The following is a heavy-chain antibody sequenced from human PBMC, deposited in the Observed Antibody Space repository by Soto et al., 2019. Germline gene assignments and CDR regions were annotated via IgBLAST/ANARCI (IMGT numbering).Heavy chain of an antibody. D-gene: IGHD1-1*01. J-gene: IGHJ3*02. CDR1: GGSVSGANYY. CDR2: MSHSGGT. V-gene: IGHV4-34*01. Sequence: QVQLQQWGAGLLKPSETLSLTCAVYGGSVSGANYYWSWIRQPPGKGLEWIGEMSHSGGTHFNPSLKSRVTISVDTSTNQFSLKMSSVTAADTALYYCARVERGTATTVVDAFDIWGPGTMVTDSS. CDR3: ARVERGTATTVVDAFDI.